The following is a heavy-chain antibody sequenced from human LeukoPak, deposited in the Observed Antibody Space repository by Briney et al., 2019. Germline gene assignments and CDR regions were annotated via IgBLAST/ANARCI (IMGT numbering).Heavy chain of an antibody. J-gene: IGHJ4*02. V-gene: IGHV3-15*01. CDR2: IKSKGGGGTT. CDR3: THISSIPDRFAY. D-gene: IGHD2-21*01. CDR1: GLTFIDTW. Sequence: GESLRLSCEVSGLTFIDTWVSWVRQAPGKGLEWVGRIKSKGGGGTTDHAAPVKGRFTISRDDSKNTVYLQMSSLRTEDTAIYYCTHISSIPDRFAYWGQGTLVTVSS.